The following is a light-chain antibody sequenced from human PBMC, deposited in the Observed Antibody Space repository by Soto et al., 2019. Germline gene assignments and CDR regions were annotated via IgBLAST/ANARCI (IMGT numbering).Light chain of an antibody. V-gene: IGKV3-20*01. CDR2: GAS. CDR3: QQYGSSPIFT. CDR1: QSVSSSY. J-gene: IGKJ3*01. Sequence: EIVLTQSPGTLSLSSGERATLSCRASQSVSSSYLAWYQQKPGQAPRLLIYGASGRATGIPDRFSDSGSGTDFTLTISRLEPEDFAVYYCQQYGSSPIFTFGPGTKVDIK.